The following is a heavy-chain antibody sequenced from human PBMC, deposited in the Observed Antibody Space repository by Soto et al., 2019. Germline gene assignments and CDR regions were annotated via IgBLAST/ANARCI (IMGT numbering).Heavy chain of an antibody. CDR2: INHSGST. D-gene: IGHD3-22*01. CDR1: GGSISSYY. V-gene: IGHV4-34*01. CDR3: ARGITMIVAL. Sequence: SETLSLTCTVSGGSISSYYWSWIRQPPGKGLEWIGEINHSGSTNYNPSLKSRVTISVDTSKNQFSLKLSSVTAADTAVYYCARGITMIVALWGQGTMVTVSS. J-gene: IGHJ3*01.